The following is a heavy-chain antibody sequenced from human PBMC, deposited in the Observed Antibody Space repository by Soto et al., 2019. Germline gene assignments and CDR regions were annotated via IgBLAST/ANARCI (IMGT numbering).Heavy chain of an antibody. CDR1: GGSFSGYY. V-gene: IGHV4-34*01. J-gene: IGHJ6*03. D-gene: IGHD6-13*01. Sequence: QVQLQQWGAGLLKPSETLSLTCAVYGGSFSGYYWSWIRQPPGKGLEWIGEINHSGSTNYNPSLKGRVTISVDPSKNQVSLKLSSVTAADTAVYYCARLPAAGVSYYYYMDVWGKGTTVTVSS. CDR2: INHSGST. CDR3: ARLPAAGVSYYYYMDV.